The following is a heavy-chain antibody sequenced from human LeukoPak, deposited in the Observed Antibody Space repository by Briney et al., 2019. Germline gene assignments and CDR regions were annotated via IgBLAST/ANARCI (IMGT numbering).Heavy chain of an antibody. CDR3: ARENGGIMIFGVARVGWFDP. V-gene: IGHV4-4*07. CDR2: IYTSGST. J-gene: IGHJ5*02. D-gene: IGHD3-3*01. Sequence: PSETLSLTCTVSGGSISSYYWSWIRQPAGKGLEWIGRIYTSGSTNYNPSLKSRVTMSVDTSKNQFSLKLSSVTAADTAVYYCARENGGIMIFGVARVGWFDPWGQGTLVTVSS. CDR1: GGSISSYY.